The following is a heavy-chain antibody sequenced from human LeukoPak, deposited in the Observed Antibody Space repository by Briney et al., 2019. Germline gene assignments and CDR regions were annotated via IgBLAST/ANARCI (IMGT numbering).Heavy chain of an antibody. CDR3: ARDSSGYPPSRNFDY. Sequence: SETLSLTCAVYGGSFSGYYWSWIRQPPGKGLEWIGEINHSGSTNYNPPLKSRVTISADTSKNQFSLKLSSVTAADTAVYYCARDSSGYPPSRNFDYWGQGTLLTVSS. V-gene: IGHV4-34*01. D-gene: IGHD3-22*01. CDR2: INHSGST. CDR1: GGSFSGYY. J-gene: IGHJ4*02.